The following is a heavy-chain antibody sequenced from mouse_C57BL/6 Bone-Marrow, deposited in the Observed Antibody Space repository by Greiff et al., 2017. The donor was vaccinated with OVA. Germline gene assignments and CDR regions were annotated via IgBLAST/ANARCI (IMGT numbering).Heavy chain of an antibody. CDR3: ARGGWLLLWYFDV. Sequence: QVQLQQPGAELVKPGASVKLSCKASGYTFTSYWMHWVKQRPGQGLEWIGMIHPNSGSTNYNEKFKSKATLTVEKSSSTAYMQLSSLTSEDSAVYYCARGGWLLLWYFDVWGTGTTVTVSS. D-gene: IGHD2-3*01. CDR1: GYTFTSYW. CDR2: IHPNSGST. V-gene: IGHV1-64*01. J-gene: IGHJ1*03.